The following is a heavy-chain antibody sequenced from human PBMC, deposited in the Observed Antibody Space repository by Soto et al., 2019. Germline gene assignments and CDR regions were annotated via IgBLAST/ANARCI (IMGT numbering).Heavy chain of an antibody. CDR3: ARRYCISTSCFDAFDI. CDR2: IYHSGNT. V-gene: IGHV4-59*06. Sequence: SETLSLTCTVSGGSISSYYWSWIRQPPGKGLEWIGYIYHSGNTYYNPSLKSRITMSVDTSKNQFSLKLSSVATADTAVYYCARRYCISTSCFDAFDIWGQGTMVTVSS. J-gene: IGHJ3*02. D-gene: IGHD2-2*01. CDR1: GGSISSYY.